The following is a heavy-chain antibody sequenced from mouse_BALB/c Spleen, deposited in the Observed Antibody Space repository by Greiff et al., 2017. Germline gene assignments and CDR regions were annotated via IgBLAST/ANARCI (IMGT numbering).Heavy chain of an antibody. CDR2: ISYDGSN. J-gene: IGHJ4*01. CDR3: ARDYYYGSIAMDY. Sequence: EVQLQESGPGLVKPSQSLSLTCSVTGYSITSGYYWNWIRQFPGNKLEWMGYISYDGSNNYNPSLKNRISITRDTSKNQFFLKLNSVTTEDTATYYCARDYYYGSIAMDYWGQGTSVTVSS. V-gene: IGHV3-6*02. D-gene: IGHD1-1*01. CDR1: GYSITSGYY.